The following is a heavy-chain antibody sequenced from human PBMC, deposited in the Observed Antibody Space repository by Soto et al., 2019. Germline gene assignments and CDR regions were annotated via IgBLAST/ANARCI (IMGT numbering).Heavy chain of an antibody. CDR2: INHSGST. CDR3: ARGRRPNWFDP. Sequence: SETLSLTCAVYGGSFSGYYWSWIRQPPGKGLEWIGEINHSGSTNYNPSLKSRVTISVDTSKNQFSLKLSSVTAADTAVYYCARGRRPNWFDPWGQGTLVTVSS. J-gene: IGHJ5*02. CDR1: GGSFSGYY. V-gene: IGHV4-34*01.